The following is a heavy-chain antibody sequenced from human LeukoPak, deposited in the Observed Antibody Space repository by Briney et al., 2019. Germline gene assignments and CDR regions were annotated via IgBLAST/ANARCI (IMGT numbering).Heavy chain of an antibody. Sequence: ASVRVSCKASGYTFTSYGISWVRQAPGQGLEWMGWISAYNGNTNYAQKLQGRVTMTTDTSTSTAYMELRSLRSDDTAVYYCAGDQDIVVVPAATYNWFDPWGQGTLVTVSS. V-gene: IGHV1-18*01. CDR1: GYTFTSYG. D-gene: IGHD2-2*01. CDR3: AGDQDIVVVPAATYNWFDP. CDR2: ISAYNGNT. J-gene: IGHJ5*02.